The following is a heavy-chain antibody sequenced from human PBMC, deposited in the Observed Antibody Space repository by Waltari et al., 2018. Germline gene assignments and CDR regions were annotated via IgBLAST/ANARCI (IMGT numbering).Heavy chain of an antibody. CDR1: DFSACNY. J-gene: IGHJ3*01. CDR2: IQAGGGT. Sequence: EVQLVESGGGLIQPGGSLRLSCSGSDFSACNYMSWVRQAPGKGLEWVSVIQAGGGTHYADSVRGRFIISRDNSRNTVYLQMNGLRPEDTAIYYCTRDTYCSGGTCHSPPVWGQGTMVTVSS. CDR3: TRDTYCSGGTCHSPPV. V-gene: IGHV3-53*01. D-gene: IGHD2-15*01.